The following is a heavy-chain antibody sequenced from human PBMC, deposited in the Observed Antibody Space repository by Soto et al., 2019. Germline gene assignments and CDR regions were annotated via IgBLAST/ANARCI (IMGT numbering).Heavy chain of an antibody. CDR1: GGTFSSYA. CDR3: ARDRGSDSSSWFGRGPNWYDP. J-gene: IGHJ5*02. D-gene: IGHD6-13*01. V-gene: IGHV1-69*01. Sequence: QVQLVQSGAEVKKPGSSVKVSCKASGGTFSSYAISWVRQAPGQGLEWMGGIIPIFVTANYAQKFQGRVTITADESTSTAYMELSSLRSEDTAVYYCARDRGSDSSSWFGRGPNWYDPWGQGTLVTVSS. CDR2: IIPIFVTA.